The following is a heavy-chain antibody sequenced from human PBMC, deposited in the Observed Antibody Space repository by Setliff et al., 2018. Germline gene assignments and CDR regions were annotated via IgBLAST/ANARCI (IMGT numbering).Heavy chain of an antibody. Sequence: GESLKISCRGSGYTFSDYWIGWVRQMPGKGLEWMGILKPGDSGIRYSPSFQGQVTLSADTSIATAYLHWTSLKASDTAMYYCVRHPYYDISGYYSYFDYWGQGALVTVSS. J-gene: IGHJ4*02. CDR3: VRHPYYDISGYYSYFDY. D-gene: IGHD3-22*01. CDR1: GYTFSDYW. CDR2: LKPGDSGI. V-gene: IGHV5-51*01.